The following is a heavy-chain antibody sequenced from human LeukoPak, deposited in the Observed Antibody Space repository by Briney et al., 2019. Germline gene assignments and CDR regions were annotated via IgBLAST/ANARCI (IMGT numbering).Heavy chain of an antibody. CDR2: ISGSGRTI. J-gene: IGHJ4*02. Sequence: AGGSLRLSCAASGFTFSSYEMNWVRQAPGKGLGWVSYISGSGRTIDYADSVKGRFTISRDNTKNSVYLQMNSLRAEDTAIYFCVRDAVMSPEVLLTAWDYFDCWGQGTLVTVSS. CDR3: VRDAVMSPEVLLTAWDYFDC. V-gene: IGHV3-48*03. CDR1: GFTFSSYE. D-gene: IGHD2-21*01.